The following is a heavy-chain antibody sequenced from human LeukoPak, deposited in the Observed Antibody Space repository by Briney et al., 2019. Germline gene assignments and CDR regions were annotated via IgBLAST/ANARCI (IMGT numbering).Heavy chain of an antibody. D-gene: IGHD1-7*01. CDR1: GFTFSSNA. V-gene: IGHV3-23*01. CDR3: AKDFGWAGTSNWFDP. Sequence: GGSLRLSCAASGFTFSSNAMSWGPQAPGKGLEWVSAISGSGGSTDYADSVKGRFTISRDNSKNTLYLQMNSLRAEDTAVYYCAKDFGWAGTSNWFDPWGQGSLVTV. J-gene: IGHJ5*02. CDR2: ISGSGGST.